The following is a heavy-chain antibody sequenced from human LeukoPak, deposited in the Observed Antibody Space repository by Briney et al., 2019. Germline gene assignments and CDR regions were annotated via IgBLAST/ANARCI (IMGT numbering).Heavy chain of an antibody. CDR2: ISGGDGAT. D-gene: IGHD4-17*01. Sequence: GGSLRLSCAASGFIFSNHAMTWVRQAPGKGLEWVSAISGGDGATYYADSVKGRFTISRDNSKNTLYLQMNSLRAEDTAVYYCAREKDYVDAFDIWGQGTMVTVSS. V-gene: IGHV3-23*01. CDR3: AREKDYVDAFDI. J-gene: IGHJ3*02. CDR1: GFIFSNHA.